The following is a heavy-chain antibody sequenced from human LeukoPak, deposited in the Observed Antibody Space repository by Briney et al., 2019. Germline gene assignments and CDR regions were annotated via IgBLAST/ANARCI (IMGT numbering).Heavy chain of an antibody. CDR2: INHSGST. D-gene: IGHD3-10*01. CDR3: ARGRLLWFGAPRGAFDI. V-gene: IGHV4-34*01. J-gene: IGHJ3*02. Sequence: SETLSLTCAVYGGSFSGYYWSWIRQPPGKGLEWIGEINHSGSTSYNPSFKSRVTISVDTSKNQFSLKLSSVTAADTAVYYCARGRLLWFGAPRGAFDIWGQGTMVTVSS. CDR1: GGSFSGYY.